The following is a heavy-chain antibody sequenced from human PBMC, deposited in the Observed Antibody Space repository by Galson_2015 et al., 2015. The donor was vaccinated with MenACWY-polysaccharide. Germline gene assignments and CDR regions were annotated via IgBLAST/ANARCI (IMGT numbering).Heavy chain of an antibody. J-gene: IGHJ4*02. CDR1: GYIFANNG. CDR2: INAGNGDT. CDR3: ARDVDKTGYYFDY. V-gene: IGHV1-3*01. Sequence: SVKVSCKASGYIFANNGMHWVRQAPGQGLEWMGGINAGNGDTRYSQNFQGRVTITRDTSANTVYMELSSLRSEDTAVYFCARDVDKTGYYFDYWGQGTLVTVSS. D-gene: IGHD3-9*01.